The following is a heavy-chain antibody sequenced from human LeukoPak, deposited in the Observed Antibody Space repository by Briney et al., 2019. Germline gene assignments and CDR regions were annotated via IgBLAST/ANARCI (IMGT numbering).Heavy chain of an antibody. Sequence: SETLSLTCTVSGGSISSYYWSWIRQPPGMGLEWIGYIYYSGSTNYNPSLKSRVTISVDTSKNQFSLKLSSVTAADTAVYYCARLVEGPTAFDYWGQGTLVTVSS. D-gene: IGHD2-21*01. CDR2: IYYSGST. V-gene: IGHV4-59*08. CDR3: ARLVEGPTAFDY. CDR1: GGSISSYY. J-gene: IGHJ4*02.